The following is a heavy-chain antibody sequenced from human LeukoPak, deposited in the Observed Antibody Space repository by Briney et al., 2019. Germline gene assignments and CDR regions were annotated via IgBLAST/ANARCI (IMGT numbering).Heavy chain of an antibody. CDR3: ARRSDFIDY. Sequence: GGSLRLSCAASGFTLSDYYMSWIRQAPGKGLEWVSYSSSSGSTIYYADSVKGRFAISRDNAKNSLYLQMDSLRVEDTAVYYCARRSDFIDYWGQGTLVTVSS. V-gene: IGHV3-11*01. D-gene: IGHD2-15*01. J-gene: IGHJ4*02. CDR1: GFTLSDYY. CDR2: SSSSGSTI.